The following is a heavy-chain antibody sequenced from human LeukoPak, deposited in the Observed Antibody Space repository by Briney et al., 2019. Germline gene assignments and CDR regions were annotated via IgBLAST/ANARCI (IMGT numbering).Heavy chain of an antibody. CDR3: AKAIHTSCYGCNMDV. CDR1: GFTFSSYA. Sequence: PGGSLRLSCAASGFTFSSYAMNWVRQAPGKGLEWVSTISASGGSTYHAVSVKGRFTISRDNSKNTLYLQMNTLRAEDTAVYYCAKAIHTSCYGCNMDVWGEGTTVTVSS. D-gene: IGHD2-2*01. V-gene: IGHV3-23*01. J-gene: IGHJ6*03. CDR2: ISASGGST.